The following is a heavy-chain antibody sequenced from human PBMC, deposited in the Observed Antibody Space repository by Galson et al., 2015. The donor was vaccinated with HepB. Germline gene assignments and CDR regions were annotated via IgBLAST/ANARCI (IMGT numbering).Heavy chain of an antibody. J-gene: IGHJ4*02. CDR2: IKSKFDSGTA. CDR3: VKAVPFPAGGALVH. V-gene: IGHV3-15*01. D-gene: IGHD3-16*01. CDR1: GLTFSNAW. Sequence: SLRLSCAASGLTFSNAWMTWVRQPPGKGLEWVGHIKSKFDSGTADYAALAEGRFIISRDDSRNTLYLHMNNLNTEYTAIYYCVKAVPFPAGGALVHWGQGPPLTAS.